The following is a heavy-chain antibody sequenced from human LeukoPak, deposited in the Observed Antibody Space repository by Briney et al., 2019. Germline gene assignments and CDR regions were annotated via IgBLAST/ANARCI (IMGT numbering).Heavy chain of an antibody. J-gene: IGHJ4*02. CDR3: ARGGFYGHPFDF. D-gene: IGHD3-10*01. V-gene: IGHV4-39*07. CDR1: GGSLSSSSYY. CDR2: IYYSGTT. Sequence: SETLSLTCTVSGGSLSSSSYYWGWIRQPPGKGLEWIGSIYYSGTTYYSPSLESRVTISVDTSNNQVSLNLNSVTAADTAIYFCARGGFYGHPFDFGGQGTLVTVSS.